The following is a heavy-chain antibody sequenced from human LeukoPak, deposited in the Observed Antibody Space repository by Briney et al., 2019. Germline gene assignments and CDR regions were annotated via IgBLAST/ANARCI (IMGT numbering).Heavy chain of an antibody. Sequence: GASVKVSCKAPGHTFTAYYMFWVRQAPGQGLEWMGWINPSSGGTNYAPKFQGRVTMTRDTSISTAYMELSSLRSDDTAVYFCATYYSDTSARGWGQGTLVTVSS. CDR3: ATYYSDTSARG. CDR1: GHTFTAYY. CDR2: INPSSGGT. D-gene: IGHD3-10*01. J-gene: IGHJ4*02. V-gene: IGHV1-2*02.